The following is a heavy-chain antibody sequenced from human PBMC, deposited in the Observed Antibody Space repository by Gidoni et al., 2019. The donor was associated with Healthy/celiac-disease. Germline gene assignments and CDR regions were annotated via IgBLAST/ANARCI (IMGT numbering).Heavy chain of an antibody. J-gene: IGHJ4*02. CDR3: SLQLERAGDDY. Sequence: QVQLVQSGAEVTKPGSSVKVSCQASGGTFSSYASSWVRQAPGQGLEWMGGIIPIFGTANYAQKFQGRVTITADESTSTAYMELSSLRSEDTAVYYCSLQLERAGDDYWGQGTLVTVSS. V-gene: IGHV1-69*01. CDR2: IIPIFGTA. D-gene: IGHD1-1*01. CDR1: GGTFSSYA.